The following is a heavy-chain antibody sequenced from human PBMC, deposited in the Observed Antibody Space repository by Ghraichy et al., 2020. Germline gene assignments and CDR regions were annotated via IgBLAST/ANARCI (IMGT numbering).Heavy chain of an antibody. CDR3: ARNWGGYYYYGMDV. Sequence: SETLSLTCTVSGGSINSYYWSWIRQPPGKGLEWIGYIYYRGYTNYNPSLKSRVTISVDTSKNQFSLNLSSVTAADTALYYCARNWGGYYYYGMDVWGHGTTVTVSS. D-gene: IGHD3-16*01. CDR1: GGSINSYY. V-gene: IGHV4-59*01. CDR2: IYYRGYT. J-gene: IGHJ6*02.